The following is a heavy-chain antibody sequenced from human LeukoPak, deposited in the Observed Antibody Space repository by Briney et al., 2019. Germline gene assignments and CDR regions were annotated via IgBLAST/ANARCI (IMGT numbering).Heavy chain of an antibody. CDR2: ISAYNGNT. V-gene: IGHV1-18*01. CDR3: ARSGQITIFGVVTAQNWFDP. CDR1: GYTFTSYG. Sequence: ASVKVSCKASGYTFTSYGISWVRQAPGQGLEWMGWISAYNGNTNYAQKLQGRVTMTTDTSTSTAYMELRSLRSDDTAVYYCARSGQITIFGVVTAQNWFDPWGQGTLVTVSS. J-gene: IGHJ5*02. D-gene: IGHD3-3*01.